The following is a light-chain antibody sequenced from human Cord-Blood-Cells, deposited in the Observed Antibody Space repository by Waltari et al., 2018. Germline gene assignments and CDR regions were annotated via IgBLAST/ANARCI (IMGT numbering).Light chain of an antibody. CDR1: SSDVGGYNY. J-gene: IGLJ2*01. Sequence: QSALTQPASVSGSHGQSITIYCTGTSSDVGGYNYVSWYPQHPGKAPKLMIYEVRSRPAGVSNRFSVSRAGSTASLTSSGVQAEDEGDYYGSAYTSSSTHGVFGGGTKLTVL. CDR2: EVR. CDR3: SAYTSSSTHGV. V-gene: IGLV2-14*01.